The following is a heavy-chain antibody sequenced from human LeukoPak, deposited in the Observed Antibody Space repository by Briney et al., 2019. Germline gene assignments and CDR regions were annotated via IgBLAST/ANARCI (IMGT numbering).Heavy chain of an antibody. V-gene: IGHV1-2*02. D-gene: IGHD2-2*01. Sequence: ASVKVSCKASGYTFTGYYMHWVRQAPGQGLEWMGWINPNSGGTNYAQKFQGRVTMTRDTSISTAYMELNRLRSDDTAVYYCARRRPSSNRGNWFDPWGQGTLVTVSS. CDR3: ARRRPSSNRGNWFDP. J-gene: IGHJ5*02. CDR1: GYTFTGYY. CDR2: INPNSGGT.